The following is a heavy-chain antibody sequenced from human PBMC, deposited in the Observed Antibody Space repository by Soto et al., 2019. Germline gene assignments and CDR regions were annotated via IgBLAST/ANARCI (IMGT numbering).Heavy chain of an antibody. CDR1: GGSVSSGSYY. CDR3: ARDKIYCGMDV. J-gene: IGHJ6*02. Sequence: QVQLQESGPGLVKPSETLSLTCTVSGGSVSSGSYYWSWIRQPPGKGLEWIGYIYYTGSTNYNPSLKSRVTRSVDTSKNQFSLKLSSVTAADTAVYYCARDKIYCGMDVWGQGTTVTVS. V-gene: IGHV4-61*01. CDR2: IYYTGST.